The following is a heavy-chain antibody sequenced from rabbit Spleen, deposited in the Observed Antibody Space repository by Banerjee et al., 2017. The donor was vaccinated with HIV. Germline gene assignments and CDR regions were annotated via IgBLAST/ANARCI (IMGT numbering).Heavy chain of an antibody. CDR1: GFSLSGGYY. CDR3: AKTPGAVDDYYKL. CDR2: IGGGAVKL. D-gene: IGHD2-1*01. Sequence: QEQLVESGGGLVQPGASLTLTCTASGFSLSGGYYMCWVRQAPGKGLEWIACIGGGAVKLYYATWAKGRFTISKSSSTTVTLQMTSLTAADTATYFCAKTPGAVDDYYKLWGPGTLVTVS. V-gene: IGHV1S45*01. J-gene: IGHJ4*01.